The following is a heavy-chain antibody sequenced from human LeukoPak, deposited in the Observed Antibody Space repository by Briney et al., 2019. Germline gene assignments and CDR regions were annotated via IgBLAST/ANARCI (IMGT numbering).Heavy chain of an antibody. D-gene: IGHD4-17*01. V-gene: IGHV3-30*18. CDR3: AKDRDYGAAKYYFDY. J-gene: IGHJ4*02. Sequence: GGSLRLSCAASGFTFSSFAMHWVRQAPGKGLEWVAVTSNDGRDIKYADSVKGRFTISRDNSKNTLSLQLNSLRAEDTAVYYCAKDRDYGAAKYYFDYWGQGALVTVSS. CDR1: GFTFSSFA. CDR2: TSNDGRDI.